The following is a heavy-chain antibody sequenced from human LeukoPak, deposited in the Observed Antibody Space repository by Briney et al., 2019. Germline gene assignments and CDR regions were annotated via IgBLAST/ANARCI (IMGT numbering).Heavy chain of an antibody. CDR1: GFTVSSKH. D-gene: IGHD3-22*01. CDR3: ARERGTSGYYLGY. Sequence: GGSLRLSCAASGFTVSSKHMSWVRQAPGKGLEWITVIYSGGSTYYADSVKGRFTISRDNSKNTLYLQMNSLRAEDTAIYYCARERGTSGYYLGYWGQGTLVTVSS. J-gene: IGHJ4*02. CDR2: IYSGGST. V-gene: IGHV3-66*01.